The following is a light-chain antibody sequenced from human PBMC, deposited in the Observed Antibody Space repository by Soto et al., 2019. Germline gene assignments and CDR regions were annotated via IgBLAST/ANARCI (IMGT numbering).Light chain of an antibody. CDR2: NAS. CDR1: QSISSW. Sequence: DIQMTQSPSTLSASVGDRVTITCRASQSISSWLAWYQKKPGKAPKLLIYNASSLKSGVPSRFSGSGSGTEFPLTISSPQPDDFGTYYCQQYNTYPLTFGPGTKVDI. V-gene: IGKV1-5*01. J-gene: IGKJ3*01. CDR3: QQYNTYPLT.